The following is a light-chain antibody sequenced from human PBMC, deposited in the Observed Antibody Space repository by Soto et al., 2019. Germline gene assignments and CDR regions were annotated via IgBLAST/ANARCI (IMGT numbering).Light chain of an antibody. V-gene: IGKV3-15*01. Sequence: EIMMTQSPANVSVFPGERATLSCRASQSIDSDLAWYQQKPGHVPRLLSYGASTRATGVPAMFSGSGSGTEFTLTIISLQADDFAVYYCQQYSHWRTFGPGTKVEIK. CDR2: GAS. J-gene: IGKJ1*01. CDR1: QSIDSD. CDR3: QQYSHWRT.